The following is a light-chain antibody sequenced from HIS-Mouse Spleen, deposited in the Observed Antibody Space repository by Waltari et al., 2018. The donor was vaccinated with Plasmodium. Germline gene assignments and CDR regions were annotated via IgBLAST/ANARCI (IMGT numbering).Light chain of an antibody. CDR1: SSDVGGYNY. CDR2: DVS. Sequence: QSALTQPRSVSGSPGQSVTISCTGTSSDVGGYNYVSWYQQHPGKAPKLMIYDVSKRPSGVPGRFSGSNSGNTASLTISGLQAEDEADYYCCSYAGSSTLVVFGGGTKLTVL. J-gene: IGLJ2*01. V-gene: IGLV2-11*01. CDR3: CSYAGSSTLVV.